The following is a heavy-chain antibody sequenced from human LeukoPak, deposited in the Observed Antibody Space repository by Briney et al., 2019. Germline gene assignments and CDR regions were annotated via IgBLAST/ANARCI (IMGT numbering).Heavy chain of an antibody. CDR2: ISSSSSTI. CDR1: GSTFSSYS. Sequence: GGSLRLSCAASGSTFSSYSMNWVRQAPGKGLEWVSYISSSSSTIYYADSVKGRFTISRDNAKNSLYLQMNSLRAEDTAVYYCARVGNLGWFGELDAFDIWGQGTMVTVSS. CDR3: ARVGNLGWFGELDAFDI. J-gene: IGHJ3*02. D-gene: IGHD3-10*01. V-gene: IGHV3-48*01.